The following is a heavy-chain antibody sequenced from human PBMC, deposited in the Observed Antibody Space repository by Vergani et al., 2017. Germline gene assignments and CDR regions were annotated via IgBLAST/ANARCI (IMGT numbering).Heavy chain of an antibody. D-gene: IGHD3-22*01. V-gene: IGHV1-2*02. CDR3: ARDQRPTYYYDSSGYYTY. J-gene: IGHJ4*02. CDR1: GYTFTSYY. Sequence: QVQLVQSGAEVKKPGASVKVSCKASGYTFTSYYMHWVRQAPGQGLEWMGWINPNSGGTNYAQKFQGRVTMTRDTSISTAYMELSRLRSDDTAVYYCARDQRPTYYYDSSGYYTYWGQGTLVTVSS. CDR2: INPNSGGT.